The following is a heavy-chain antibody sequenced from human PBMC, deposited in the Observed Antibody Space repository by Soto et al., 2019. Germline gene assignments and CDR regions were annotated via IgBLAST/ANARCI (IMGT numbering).Heavy chain of an antibody. Sequence: PSETLSLTCTVSGGSISSGGYYWSWIRQHPGKGLEWIGYIYYSGSTYYNPSLKSRVTISVDTSKNQFSLKLSSVTAADTAVYYCVSGNYYDIDTDAFDIWGQGTMVTVSS. D-gene: IGHD3-22*01. CDR2: IYYSGST. J-gene: IGHJ3*02. CDR3: VSGNYYDIDTDAFDI. V-gene: IGHV4-31*03. CDR1: GGSISSGGYY.